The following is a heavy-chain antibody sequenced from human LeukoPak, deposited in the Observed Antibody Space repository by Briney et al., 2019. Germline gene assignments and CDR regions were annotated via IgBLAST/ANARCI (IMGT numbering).Heavy chain of an antibody. D-gene: IGHD6-13*01. CDR2: ISYSGST. CDR1: GDSISGYY. V-gene: IGHV4-59*01. Sequence: SETLSLTCTVSGDSISGYYWSWIRQPPGKGLEWIGYISYSGSTSYNPSLKSRVTISVDTSKNQFSLKLSSVTAADTAVYYCAREPPDSSWYGNWFDPRGQGTLVTVSS. CDR3: AREPPDSSWYGNWFDP. J-gene: IGHJ5*02.